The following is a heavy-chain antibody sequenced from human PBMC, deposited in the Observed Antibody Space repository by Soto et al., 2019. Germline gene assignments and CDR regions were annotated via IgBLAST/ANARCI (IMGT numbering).Heavy chain of an antibody. CDR2: MNPNSGNT. CDR1: GYTFTSYD. J-gene: IGHJ6*03. V-gene: IGHV1-8*01. Sequence: GASVKVSCKASGYTFTSYDINWVRQATGQGLEWMGWMNPNSGNTGYAQKFQGRVTMTRNTSISTAYMELSSLRSEDTAVYYCARGKKVRGVTRAYYYYYMDVWGKGTTVTVS. CDR3: ARGKKVRGVTRAYYYYYMDV. D-gene: IGHD3-10*01.